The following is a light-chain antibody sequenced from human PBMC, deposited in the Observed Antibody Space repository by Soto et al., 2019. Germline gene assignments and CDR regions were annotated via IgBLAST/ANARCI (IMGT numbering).Light chain of an antibody. V-gene: IGLV2-14*01. CDR3: AAWDDSLSGRV. CDR2: EVS. CDR1: SSDVGRYDY. Sequence: QSALTQPASVSGSPGQSITISCTGTSSDVGRYDYVSWYQQNPGKAPKLMIYEVSYRPSGVSNRFSGSKSGNTASLTISGLQAEDEADYYCAAWDDSLSGRVFGGGTKLTVL. J-gene: IGLJ3*02.